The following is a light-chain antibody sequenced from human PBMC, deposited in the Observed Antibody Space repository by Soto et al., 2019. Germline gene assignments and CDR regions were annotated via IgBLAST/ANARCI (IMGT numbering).Light chain of an antibody. Sequence: QAVVTQPPSASGTPGQRVTISCSGSSPNIGSNYVYWYQQRPGTAPKLLIYRNNQRPSGVPDRFSGSKSGTSASLAISGLRSEDEADYYCAAWDDSLSAYVFGPGTQLTVL. CDR3: AAWDDSLSAYV. CDR1: SPNIGSNY. CDR2: RNN. V-gene: IGLV1-47*01. J-gene: IGLJ7*01.